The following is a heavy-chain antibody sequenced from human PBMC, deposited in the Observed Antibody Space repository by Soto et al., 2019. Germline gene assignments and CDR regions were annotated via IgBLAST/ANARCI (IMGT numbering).Heavy chain of an antibody. V-gene: IGHV1-18*01. CDR2: ISAYNGNT. Sequence: ASVKVSCKASGYTFTSYGISWVRQAPGQGLEWMGWISAYNGNTNYAQKLQGRVTMTTDTSTSTAYMELRSLRSDDTAVYYCARDPGYDILTGYYIPDFDYWGHGTLVTVSS. D-gene: IGHD3-9*01. CDR1: GYTFTSYG. CDR3: ARDPGYDILTGYYIPDFDY. J-gene: IGHJ4*01.